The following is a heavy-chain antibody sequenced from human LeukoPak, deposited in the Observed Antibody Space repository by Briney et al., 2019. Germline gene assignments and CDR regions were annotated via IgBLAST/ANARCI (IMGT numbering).Heavy chain of an antibody. Sequence: GASVKVSCKASGYTFTTYDINWVRQATGQGLEWMGWMNPNSGNTDYAQKFQGRVTMTRNTSTNTAYMELSSLRSEDTAVYYCTRETSSRYFDYWGQGTLVTVSS. CDR2: MNPNSGNT. J-gene: IGHJ4*02. CDR1: GYTFTTYD. CDR3: TRETSSRYFDY. V-gene: IGHV1-8*01.